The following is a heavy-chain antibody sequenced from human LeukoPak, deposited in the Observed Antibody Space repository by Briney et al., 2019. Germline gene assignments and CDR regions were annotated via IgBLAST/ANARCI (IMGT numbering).Heavy chain of an antibody. J-gene: IGHJ5*02. CDR2: MNPNSGNT. Sequence: GASVKVSCKASGYTFTSYDINWVRQATGQGLEWMGWMNPNSGNTGYAQKFQGRVTMTRNTSISTAYMELSSLRSEDTAVYYCAREVGRGYDYGYNWFDPWGQGTLVTVSS. V-gene: IGHV1-8*01. D-gene: IGHD5-12*01. CDR3: AREVGRGYDYGYNWFDP. CDR1: GYTFTSYD.